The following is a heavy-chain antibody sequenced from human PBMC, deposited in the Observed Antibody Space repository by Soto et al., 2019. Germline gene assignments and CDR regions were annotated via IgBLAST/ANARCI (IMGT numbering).Heavy chain of an antibody. CDR2: IYPGDSDT. CDR1: GHIFSNYW. CDR3: ARGLQVVSYYYYGMDV. Sequence: GESLKISCKGSGHIFSNYWIGWVRQMPGKGLEWMGIIYPGDSDTRYSPSFQGQVTISADKSISTAYLQWSSLKASDTAMYYCARGLQVVSYYYYGMDVWGKGTTVTVSS. V-gene: IGHV5-51*01. D-gene: IGHD2-15*01. J-gene: IGHJ6*04.